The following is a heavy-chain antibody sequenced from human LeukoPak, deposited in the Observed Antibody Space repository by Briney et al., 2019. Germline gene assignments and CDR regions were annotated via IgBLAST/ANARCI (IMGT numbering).Heavy chain of an antibody. D-gene: IGHD5-18*01. Sequence: GRSLRLSCAASGFTFSGYGMHWVRQAPGKGLEWVAVISSDGSKKYYADSVKGRFTISRDNSKDTLYLQMNSLRAEDTAVYYCARTGYNYGTPLNDWGQGTLVTVSS. J-gene: IGHJ4*02. CDR1: GFTFSGYG. CDR3: ARTGYNYGTPLND. CDR2: ISSDGSKK. V-gene: IGHV3-30*03.